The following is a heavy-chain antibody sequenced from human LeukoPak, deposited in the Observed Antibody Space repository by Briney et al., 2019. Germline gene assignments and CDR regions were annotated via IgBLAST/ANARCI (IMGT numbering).Heavy chain of an antibody. V-gene: IGHV4-30-2*01. CDR1: GGSISSGGYS. D-gene: IGHD2-21*01. J-gene: IGHJ3*02. CDR2: IYHSGST. CDR3: ARAAGFVNDAFDI. Sequence: SETLSLTCAVSGGSISSGGYSWSWIRQPPGKGLEWIGYIYHSGSTYYNPSLKSRVTISVDRSENQFSLKLSPVTAADTAVYYCARAAGFVNDAFDIWGQGTMVTVSS.